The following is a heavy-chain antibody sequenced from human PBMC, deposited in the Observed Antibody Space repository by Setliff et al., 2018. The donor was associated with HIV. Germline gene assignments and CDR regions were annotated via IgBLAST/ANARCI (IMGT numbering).Heavy chain of an antibody. Sequence: SETLSLTCAVYNGSFSEYYWTWVRQPPGKELEWIGEISHGGRSTYNPSLKSRVAISVDTSKNQFTLKLNTVTAADTALYFCALLEVPLIEGISPALWGQGTLVTVSS. CDR1: NGSFSEYY. J-gene: IGHJ4*02. D-gene: IGHD3-22*01. CDR2: ISHGGRS. CDR3: ALLEVPLIEGISPAL. V-gene: IGHV4-34*01.